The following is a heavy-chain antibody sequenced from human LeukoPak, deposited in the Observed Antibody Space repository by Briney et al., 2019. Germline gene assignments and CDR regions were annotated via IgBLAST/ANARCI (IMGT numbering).Heavy chain of an antibody. J-gene: IGHJ4*02. CDR1: GFTFSSYN. Sequence: GGSLRLSCAASGFTFSSYNMNWVRQAPGKGLEWVSTISASGGSTYYADSVKGRFTISRDSSKNTLYLQMNSLRAEDTAVYYCAKAGSGTSLLFDYWGQGTLVTVSS. CDR3: AKAGSGTSLLFDY. D-gene: IGHD1-26*01. CDR2: ISASGGST. V-gene: IGHV3-23*01.